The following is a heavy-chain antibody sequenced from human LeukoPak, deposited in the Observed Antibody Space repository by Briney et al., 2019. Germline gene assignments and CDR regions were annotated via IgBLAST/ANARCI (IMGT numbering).Heavy chain of an antibody. CDR1: GFTFSNYG. CDR3: AREGYYGSGSPPSLYFDY. V-gene: IGHV3-33*01. Sequence: GGSLRLSSAASGFTFSNYGMHWVRQAAGKGLEWVAVIWYDGSNKYYGDSVKGRFTTSRDNSRSTLYLQMNSLRPEDTAIYYCAREGYYGSGSPPSLYFDYWGQGTLVTVSS. CDR2: IWYDGSNK. D-gene: IGHD3-10*01. J-gene: IGHJ4*02.